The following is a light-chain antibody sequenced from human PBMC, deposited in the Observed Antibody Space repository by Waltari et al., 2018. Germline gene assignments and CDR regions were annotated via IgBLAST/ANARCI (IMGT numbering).Light chain of an antibody. V-gene: IGLV3-25*03. CDR2: KDT. CDR3: QSADSADTYVV. CDR1: ALPKQY. Sequence: SYELTQPPSVSVSPGQTARITCAGDALPKQYVYWYQQKPGQAPVLVIYKDTERPSGIPERFSGSSSGTTVTLTISGVQAEDEADYYCQSADSADTYVVFGGGTKLTVL. J-gene: IGLJ2*01.